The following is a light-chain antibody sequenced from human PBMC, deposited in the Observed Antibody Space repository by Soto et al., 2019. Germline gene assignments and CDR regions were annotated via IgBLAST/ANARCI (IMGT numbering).Light chain of an antibody. CDR1: QYVGTR. CDR2: YTS. V-gene: IGKV3D-11*03. J-gene: IGKJ1*01. CDR3: QQYGSSGT. Sequence: EIVLTQSPATLSSSPGETATLSCRASQYVGTRLAWYQHKPGQAPRLLIYYTSNRATGIPARFSGSGPGTDFSPTISRLQPEDFAVYYCQQYGSSGTFGQGTKVDIK.